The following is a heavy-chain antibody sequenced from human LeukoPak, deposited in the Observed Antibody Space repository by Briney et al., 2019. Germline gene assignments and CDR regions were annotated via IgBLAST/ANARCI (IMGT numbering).Heavy chain of an antibody. Sequence: GGSMRLSCAASGFTFSSYGMHWVRQAPGKGLEWVAVIWYDGSNKYYADSVKGRFTIYRDNSKNTLYLQMNSLRAEDTAVYYCAKKNYDYVWGSYHPDNDAFDIWGQGTMVTVSS. V-gene: IGHV3-33*06. CDR2: IWYDGSNK. D-gene: IGHD3-16*02. CDR1: GFTFSSYG. CDR3: AKKNYDYVWGSYHPDNDAFDI. J-gene: IGHJ3*02.